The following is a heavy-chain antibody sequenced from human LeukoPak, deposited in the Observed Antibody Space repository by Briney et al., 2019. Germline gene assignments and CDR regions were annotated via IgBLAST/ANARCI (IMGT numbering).Heavy chain of an antibody. CDR2: ISSSGSTI. Sequence: GGSLRLFCAASGFTFSSYEMNWVRHAPGKGLEWVSYISSSGSTIYYTDSVKGRFTISRDNSKNTLYLQMNSLRAEDTAVYYCAKARAWEASYYYYYMDVWGKGTTVTISS. D-gene: IGHD1-26*01. V-gene: IGHV3-48*03. CDR3: AKARAWEASYYYYYMDV. J-gene: IGHJ6*03. CDR1: GFTFSSYE.